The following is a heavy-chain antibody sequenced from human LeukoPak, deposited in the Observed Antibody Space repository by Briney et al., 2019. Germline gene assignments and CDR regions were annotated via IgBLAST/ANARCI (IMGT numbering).Heavy chain of an antibody. J-gene: IGHJ4*02. CDR3: ARVGTRGVAKGYYFDY. D-gene: IGHD3-10*01. CDR2: ISSSSSYI. Sequence: GGSQRLSCAASGFTFSSYSMNWVRQAPGKGLEWVSSISSSSSYIYYADSVKGRFTISRDNAKNSLYLQMNSLRAEDTAVYYCARVGTRGVAKGYYFDYWGQGTLVTVSS. CDR1: GFTFSSYS. V-gene: IGHV3-21*01.